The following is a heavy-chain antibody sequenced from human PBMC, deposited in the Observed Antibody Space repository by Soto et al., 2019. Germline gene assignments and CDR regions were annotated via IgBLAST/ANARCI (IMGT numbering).Heavy chain of an antibody. V-gene: IGHV1-3*01. Sequence: GYSVQVSCTASGYPFTTYNMHWVRHAPGHRLAWMGWINAGNGNTKYSQKFQGRVTITRDTSASTAYMELSSLRSEDTAVYYCARDSLVETATHPPPWYCGMDGWGNGTKVTVSS. J-gene: IGHJ6*04. CDR3: ARDSLVETATHPPPWYCGMDG. CDR1: GYPFTTYN. D-gene: IGHD5-18*01. CDR2: INAGNGNT.